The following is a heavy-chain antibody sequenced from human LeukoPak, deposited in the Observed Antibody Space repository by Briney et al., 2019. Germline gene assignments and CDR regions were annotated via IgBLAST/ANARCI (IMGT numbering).Heavy chain of an antibody. CDR1: GFTFSSYE. CDR2: ISGSGESI. CDR3: ARSRGSDY. V-gene: IGHV3-48*03. J-gene: IGHJ4*02. D-gene: IGHD5-12*01. Sequence: GGSLRLSCAASGFTFSSYEMNWVRQAPGKGLEWVSYISGSGESIYYADSVKGRFTISRDNAKNSLYLQMNSLRDEDTAVYYCARSRGSDYWGQGTLVTVSS.